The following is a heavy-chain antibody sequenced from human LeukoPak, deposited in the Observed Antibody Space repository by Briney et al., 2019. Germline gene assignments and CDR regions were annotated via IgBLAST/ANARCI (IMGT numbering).Heavy chain of an antibody. CDR3: ARDKEITMIERAFDI. J-gene: IGHJ3*02. Sequence: ASVKVSCKASGYTFTSYGISWVRQAPGQGLEWMGWISAYNGNTNYAQKFQGRVTMTRDTSISTAYMELSRLRSDDTAVYYCARDKEITMIERAFDIWGQGTMVTVSS. D-gene: IGHD3-22*01. CDR1: GYTFTSYG. V-gene: IGHV1-18*01. CDR2: ISAYNGNT.